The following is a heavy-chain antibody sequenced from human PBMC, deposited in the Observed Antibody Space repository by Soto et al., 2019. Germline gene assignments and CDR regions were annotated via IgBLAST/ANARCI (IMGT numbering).Heavy chain of an antibody. CDR3: VRGRSNYAS. Sequence: VQLVESGGGLVQPGGSLRLSCTASGFTFSDSWMTWVPQAPGKGLEWVARIKPDESEKKYADSVKGRFSISRDNAKNSMYLQMESLRGEDTAVYYFVRGRSNYASCGPRTLVSV. CDR2: IKPDESEK. CDR1: GFTFSDSW. D-gene: IGHD4-4*01. V-gene: IGHV3-7*01. J-gene: IGHJ5*02.